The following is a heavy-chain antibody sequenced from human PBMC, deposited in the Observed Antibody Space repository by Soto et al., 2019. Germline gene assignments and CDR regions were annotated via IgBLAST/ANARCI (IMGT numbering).Heavy chain of an antibody. J-gene: IGHJ4*02. Sequence: QVQLQESGPGLVKPSQTLSLTCTVSGGSISSGGYYWSWIRQHPGKGLEWIGYIYYSGSTYYNPSHKSRVTTSVDTAKNQFSLKLSSVTAADTAVYYCAREGGIVGATAADYWGQGTLVTVSS. CDR3: AREGGIVGATAADY. V-gene: IGHV4-31*03. CDR2: IYYSGST. CDR1: GGSISSGGYY. D-gene: IGHD1-26*01.